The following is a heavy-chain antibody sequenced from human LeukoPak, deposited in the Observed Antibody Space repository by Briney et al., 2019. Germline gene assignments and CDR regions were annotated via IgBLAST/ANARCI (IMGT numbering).Heavy chain of an antibody. V-gene: IGHV3-21*01. CDR3: ARYRDGAPVGFDI. CDR2: ISTSSGYI. D-gene: IGHD1-26*01. J-gene: IGHJ3*02. Sequence: XXRQAPGXXXXXXSSISTSSGYIYYADSVEGRFIISRDNAKNSLFLQMNSLRAEDTAVYFCARYRDGAPVGFDIWGQGTRVTVSS.